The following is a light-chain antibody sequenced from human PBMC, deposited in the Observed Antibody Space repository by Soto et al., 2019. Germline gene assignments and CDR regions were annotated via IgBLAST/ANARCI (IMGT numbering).Light chain of an antibody. CDR1: SSDIGKYNL. Sequence: QSVLTQPASVSGSPGQSITISCTGASSDIGKYNLVSWYQQHPGQAPKLTIYEVTKRPSGVSNRFSGSKSGNTASLTISGLQTEDEADYFCSSYAGVTALLFGGGTQLTVL. V-gene: IGLV2-23*02. CDR3: SSYAGVTALL. CDR2: EVT. J-gene: IGLJ2*01.